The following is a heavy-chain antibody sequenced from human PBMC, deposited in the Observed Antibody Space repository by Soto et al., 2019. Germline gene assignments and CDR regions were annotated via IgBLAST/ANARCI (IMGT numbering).Heavy chain of an antibody. Sequence: EVQLVESGGGLVQPGGSLRLSCAASGFTFSSYWMSWVRQAPGKGLEWVANIKQDGSEKYYVDSVKGRFTISRDNAKNSLYLQMNSLRAEDTAVYYCASEDTAMATVAFDYWGQGTLVTVSS. V-gene: IGHV3-7*01. D-gene: IGHD5-18*01. CDR1: GFTFSSYW. CDR2: IKQDGSEK. CDR3: ASEDTAMATVAFDY. J-gene: IGHJ4*02.